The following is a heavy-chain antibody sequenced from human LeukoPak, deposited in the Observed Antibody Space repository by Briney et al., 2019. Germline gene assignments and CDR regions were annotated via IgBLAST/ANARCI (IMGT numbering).Heavy chain of an antibody. J-gene: IGHJ6*03. Sequence: ASVKVSCKASGYTFTGYYMHWVRQAPGQGLEWMGWINPNSGGTNYAQKFQGRVTMTRDTSISTAYMELSRLRSDDTAVYYCARDPFAAAGGFYYYYYMDVWGKGTTVTISS. V-gene: IGHV1-2*02. CDR1: GYTFTGYY. CDR2: INPNSGGT. CDR3: ARDPFAAAGGFYYYYYMDV. D-gene: IGHD6-13*01.